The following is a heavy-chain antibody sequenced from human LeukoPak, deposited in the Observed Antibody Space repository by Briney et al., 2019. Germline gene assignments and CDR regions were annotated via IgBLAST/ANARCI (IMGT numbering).Heavy chain of an antibody. CDR3: TTGILDY. D-gene: IGHD3-3*02. CDR1: GFTFSSYS. J-gene: IGHJ4*02. V-gene: IGHV3-48*04. CDR2: ISSSSSTI. Sequence: GGSLRLSCAASGFTFSSYSMNWVRQAPGKGLEWVSYISSSSSTIYYADSVKGRFTISRDNAKNSLYLQADSLKTEDTAVYYCTTGILDYWGQGTLVTVSS.